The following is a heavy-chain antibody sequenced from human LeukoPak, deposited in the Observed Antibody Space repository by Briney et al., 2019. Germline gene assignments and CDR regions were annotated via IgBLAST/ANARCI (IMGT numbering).Heavy chain of an antibody. D-gene: IGHD5-18*01. V-gene: IGHV1-69*01. CDR2: IIPIFGTA. Sequence: SVKVSCKASGGTFSSYANSWVRQAPGQGLEWMGGIIPIFGTANYAQKFQGRVTITADESTSTAYMELSSLRSEDTAVYYCARDRYSYGPQDVWGKGTTVTVSS. CDR1: GGTFSSYA. J-gene: IGHJ6*04. CDR3: ARDRYSYGPQDV.